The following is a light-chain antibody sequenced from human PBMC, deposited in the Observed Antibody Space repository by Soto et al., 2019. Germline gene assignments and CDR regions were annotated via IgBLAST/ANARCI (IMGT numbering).Light chain of an antibody. CDR1: QSLRNY. Sequence: EIVLTQSPATLSLSPGERATLSCRASQSLRNYLAWYQQKPGQAPRLLIYDASNRATGIPARFSGSGSGTDFTLAIRSLEPEEFAVYYCQQRNNWPLAFGGGTKVEI. CDR2: DAS. CDR3: QQRNNWPLA. J-gene: IGKJ4*01. V-gene: IGKV3-11*01.